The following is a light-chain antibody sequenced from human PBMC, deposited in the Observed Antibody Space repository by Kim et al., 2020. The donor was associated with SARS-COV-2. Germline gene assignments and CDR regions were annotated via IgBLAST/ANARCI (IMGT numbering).Light chain of an antibody. Sequence: QSVLTQPASVSASPGQSITISCTGTYTDIGAFDLVSWYQQISGTAPKFLMFEVNKRPSGFSHRFSGSKSGNTASLTISGLQAEDEANYYCSSFSDTGILFGGGTQLTVL. CDR2: EVN. CDR1: YTDIGAFDL. V-gene: IGLV2-23*02. CDR3: SSFSDTGIL. J-gene: IGLJ2*01.